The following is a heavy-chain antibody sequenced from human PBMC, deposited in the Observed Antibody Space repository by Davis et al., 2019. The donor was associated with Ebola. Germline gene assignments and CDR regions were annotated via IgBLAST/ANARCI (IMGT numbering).Heavy chain of an antibody. Sequence: SETLSLTCTVSGGSINGFYWNWIRQPAGRGLEWIGRIYTSGSTKYNPSLKSRVTMSVDTSKNQFYLKLSSVTAADTALYYCALNSGSYYTGLDYWGQGTLVTVSS. D-gene: IGHD3-10*01. CDR1: GGSINGFY. V-gene: IGHV4-4*07. CDR2: IYTSGST. J-gene: IGHJ4*02. CDR3: ALNSGSYYTGLDY.